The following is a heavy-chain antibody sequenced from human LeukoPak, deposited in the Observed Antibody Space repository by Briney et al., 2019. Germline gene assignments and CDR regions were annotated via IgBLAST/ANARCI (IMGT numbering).Heavy chain of an antibody. Sequence: MASQTLSLTCTVSGVSISSGDYYWSWIRQPPGKGLEWIGYIYYSGSTYYNPSLKSRVTISVDTSKNQFSLKLSSVTAADTAVYYCAREWGYCSSTSCQWDAFDIWGQGAMVTVSS. CDR3: AREWGYCSSTSCQWDAFDI. J-gene: IGHJ3*02. CDR2: IYYSGST. D-gene: IGHD2-2*01. V-gene: IGHV4-30-4*01. CDR1: GVSISSGDYY.